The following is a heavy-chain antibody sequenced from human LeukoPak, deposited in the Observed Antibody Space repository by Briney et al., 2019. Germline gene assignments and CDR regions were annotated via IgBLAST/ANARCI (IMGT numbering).Heavy chain of an antibody. CDR3: AGLTILGVVSIDY. V-gene: IGHV1-69*05. J-gene: IGHJ4*02. Sequence: SVKVSCKASGGTFSSYAISWVRQAPGQGLGWMGRIILIFGTANYAQKFQGTDTITTDESTSKAYVWLSSLRSEDTAVYYCAGLTILGVVSIDYWGQGTLVTVSS. CDR1: GGTFSSYA. D-gene: IGHD3-3*01. CDR2: IILIFGTA.